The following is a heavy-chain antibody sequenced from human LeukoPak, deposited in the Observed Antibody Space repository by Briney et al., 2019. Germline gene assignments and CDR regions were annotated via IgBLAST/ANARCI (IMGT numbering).Heavy chain of an antibody. CDR1: GFTFSSYA. CDR2: INSNGGST. Sequence: GGSLRLSCAASGFTFSSYAMHWVRQAPGKGLECVSGINSNGGSTSYANSVKGRFTISRDNSKNTLYLQMGSLRAEDMAVYYCASLIARRGGNIQPDDAFDIWGQGTMVTVSS. V-gene: IGHV3-64*01. J-gene: IGHJ3*02. D-gene: IGHD2-21*01. CDR3: ASLIARRGGNIQPDDAFDI.